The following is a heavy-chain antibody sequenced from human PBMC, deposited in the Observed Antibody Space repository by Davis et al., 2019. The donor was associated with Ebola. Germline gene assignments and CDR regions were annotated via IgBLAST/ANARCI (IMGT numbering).Heavy chain of an antibody. V-gene: IGHV1-58*01. CDR2: IVVGSGNT. D-gene: IGHD3-16*01. CDR1: GFTFTSSA. Sequence: SVKVSCKASGFTFTSSAVQWVRQARGQRLEWIGWIVVGSGNTNYAQKFQERVTITRDMSTSTAYMELSSLRSEDTAVYYCAADKQGYIWGRYFDYWGQGTLVTVSS. CDR3: AADKQGYIWGRYFDY. J-gene: IGHJ4*02.